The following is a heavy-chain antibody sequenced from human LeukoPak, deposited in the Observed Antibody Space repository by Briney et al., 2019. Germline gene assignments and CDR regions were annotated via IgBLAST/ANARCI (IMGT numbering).Heavy chain of an antibody. CDR2: ITPIFGTA. D-gene: IGHD2/OR15-2a*01. V-gene: IGHV1-69*05. Sequence: ASVKVSCNASGGTFSSYAISWVRQAPGQGLEWMGRITPIFGTANYAQKFQGRVTITTDESTSTAYMELSSLRSEDTAVYYCASALQSFRDYWGQGTLVTVSS. CDR1: GGTFSSYA. CDR3: ASALQSFRDY. J-gene: IGHJ4*02.